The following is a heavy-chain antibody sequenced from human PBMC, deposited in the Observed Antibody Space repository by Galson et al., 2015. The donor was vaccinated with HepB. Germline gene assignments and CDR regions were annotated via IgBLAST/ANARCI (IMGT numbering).Heavy chain of an antibody. D-gene: IGHD3-22*01. J-gene: IGHJ3*02. V-gene: IGHV3-23*01. CDR2: ISGRGGTT. CDR3: AKRTDSSGSRGGAFDI. CDR1: GFAFRSSA. Sequence: SLRLSCAASGFAFRSSAMSWVRQAPGKGLEWVSSISGRGGTTYYADSVKGRFTISRDTSKSTLYLQMNSLRAEDTALYYCAKRTDSSGSRGGAFDIWGQGTMVTVSS.